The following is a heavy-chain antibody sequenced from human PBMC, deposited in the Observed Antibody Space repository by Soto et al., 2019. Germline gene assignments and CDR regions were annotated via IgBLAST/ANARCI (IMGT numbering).Heavy chain of an antibody. D-gene: IGHD3-10*01. CDR3: ARDQLVRGVIGFDP. Sequence: GGSLRLSCAASGFTFSSYWMSWVRQAPGKGLEWVANIKQDGSEKYYVDSVKGRFTISRDNAKNSLYLQMNSLRAEDTAVYYCARDQLVRGVIGFDPWGQGTLVTVSS. CDR1: GFTFSSYW. J-gene: IGHJ5*02. V-gene: IGHV3-7*01. CDR2: IKQDGSEK.